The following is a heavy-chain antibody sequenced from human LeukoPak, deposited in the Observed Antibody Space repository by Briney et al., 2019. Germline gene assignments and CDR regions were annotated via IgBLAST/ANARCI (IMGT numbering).Heavy chain of an antibody. D-gene: IGHD1-26*01. J-gene: IGHJ6*03. Sequence: GGSLRLSCAASGFTFSSYAIHWVGQAPGKGLEYVSAVSSNGGSTYYANSVKGRFTISRDNSKNTLYLQMGSLRTEDMAVYYCARSPTWVRLGATQNYYYYYMDVWGKGTTVTVSS. CDR2: VSSNGGST. CDR1: GFTFSSYA. CDR3: ARSPTWVRLGATQNYYYYYMDV. V-gene: IGHV3-64*01.